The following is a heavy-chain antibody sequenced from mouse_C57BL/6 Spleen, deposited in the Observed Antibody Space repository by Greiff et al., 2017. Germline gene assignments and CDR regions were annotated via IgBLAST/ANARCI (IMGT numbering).Heavy chain of an antibody. CDR1: GFTFSSYA. V-gene: IGHV5-9-1*02. Sequence: EVKLVESGEGLVKPGGSLKLSCAASGFTFSSYAMSWVRQTPEKRLEWVAYISSGGDYIYYADTVKGRFTISRDNARNTLYLQMSSLKSEDTAMYYCTRDESNFWFAYWGQGTLVTVSA. D-gene: IGHD2-5*01. J-gene: IGHJ3*01. CDR2: ISSGGDYI. CDR3: TRDESNFWFAY.